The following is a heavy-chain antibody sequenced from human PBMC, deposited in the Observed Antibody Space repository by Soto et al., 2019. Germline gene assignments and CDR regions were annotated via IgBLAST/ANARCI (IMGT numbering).Heavy chain of an antibody. CDR2: VSHDGRNT. CDR1: GFTFSDYA. Sequence: VQLVESGGGVVQPGRSLRLSCAASGFTFSDYAMHCVRQAPGKGLEWVAVVSHDGRNTHYADSVKGRFTISTDSSKNTGSLEMTSLSADETAVYYCAKGGRQRLVTSDFNYWGQGALVTVSS. CDR3: AKGGRQRLVTSDFNY. J-gene: IGHJ4*02. D-gene: IGHD6-13*01. V-gene: IGHV3-30*18.